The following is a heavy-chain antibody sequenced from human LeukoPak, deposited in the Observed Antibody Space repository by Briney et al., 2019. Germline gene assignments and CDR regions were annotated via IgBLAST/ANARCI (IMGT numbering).Heavy chain of an antibody. V-gene: IGHV4-61*02. CDR2: IYTSGST. CDR1: GGSISSGSYY. J-gene: IGHJ4*02. D-gene: IGHD3-3*01. Sequence: SETLSLTCTVSGGSISSGSYYWSWIRQPAGKGLEWIGRIYTSGSTNYNPSLKSRVIISVDTSKNQFSLKLSSVTAADTAVYYCARDRPEITIFGVVIRYFDYWGQGTLVTVSS. CDR3: ARDRPEITIFGVVIRYFDY.